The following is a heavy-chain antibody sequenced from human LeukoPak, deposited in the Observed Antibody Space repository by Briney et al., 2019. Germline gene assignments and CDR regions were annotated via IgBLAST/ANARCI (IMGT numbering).Heavy chain of an antibody. D-gene: IGHD2-21*02. CDR1: GGSFSGYY. CDR3: ARGSSAIVH. J-gene: IGHJ4*02. Sequence: PSETLSLTCAVYGGSFSGYYWSWIRQPPGKGLEWIGEINHSGSTNYNPSLKSRVTISVDTSKNQFSLKLNSVTAADTAVYYCARGSSAIVHWGQGTLVTVSS. CDR2: INHSGST. V-gene: IGHV4-34*01.